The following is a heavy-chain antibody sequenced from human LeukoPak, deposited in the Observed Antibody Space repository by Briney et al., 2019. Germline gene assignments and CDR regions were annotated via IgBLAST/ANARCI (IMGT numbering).Heavy chain of an antibody. D-gene: IGHD3-16*02. J-gene: IGHJ6*03. V-gene: IGHV3-15*01. CDR3: TTDPNPSLDYYYYMDV. CDR1: GFTFSNAW. CDR2: IKSKTDGGTT. Sequence: PGGSLRLSCAASGFTFSNAWKSWVRQAPGKGLEWVGRIKSKTDGGTTDYAAPVKGRFTISRDDSKNTLYLQMNSLKTEDTAVYYCTTDPNPSLDYYYYMDVWGKGTTVTVSS.